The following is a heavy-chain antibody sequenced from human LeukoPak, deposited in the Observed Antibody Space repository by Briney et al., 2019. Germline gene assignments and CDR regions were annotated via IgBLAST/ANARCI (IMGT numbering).Heavy chain of an antibody. CDR1: GITFSSHA. Sequence: GGSLRLSCSASGITFSSHAMHWVRQAPGKGLEYVSAISDNGGMTFYADSVKGSFTISRDNSKNTLYLQMSSLRGEDTAVYYCYVSGWTEDIDNWGQGTLVTVSS. CDR3: YVSGWTEDIDN. D-gene: IGHD6-19*01. J-gene: IGHJ4*02. CDR2: ISDNGGMT. V-gene: IGHV3-64D*06.